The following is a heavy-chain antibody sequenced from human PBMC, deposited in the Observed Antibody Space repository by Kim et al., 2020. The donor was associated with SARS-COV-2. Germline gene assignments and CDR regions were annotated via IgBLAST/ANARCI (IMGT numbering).Heavy chain of an antibody. CDR2: ISSSSSTI. D-gene: IGHD3-10*01. Sequence: GGSLRLSCAASGFTFSSYSMNWVRQAPGNGLEWVSYISSSSSTIYYADSVKGRFTISRDNAKNSLYLQMNSLRAEDTAVYYCAREPRYYYGSGSSNKGGWYYYGMDVWGQGTTVTVSS. V-gene: IGHV3-48*04. CDR1: GFTFSSYS. CDR3: AREPRYYYGSGSSNKGGWYYYGMDV. J-gene: IGHJ6*02.